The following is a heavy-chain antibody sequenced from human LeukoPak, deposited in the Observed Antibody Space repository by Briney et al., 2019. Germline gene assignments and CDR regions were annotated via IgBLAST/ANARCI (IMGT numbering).Heavy chain of an antibody. D-gene: IGHD6-13*01. CDR3: ARGIAAAGLYFDY. J-gene: IGHJ4*02. CDR1: GGSISSYY. Sequence: PSETLSLTCTVSGGSISSYYWSWIRQPPGQGLEWIGYIYYTGSTKYNPSLKSRVNISVDTSKNQFSLKLSSVTAADTAVYYFARGIAAAGLYFDYWGQGTLVTVSS. V-gene: IGHV4-59*12. CDR2: IYYTGST.